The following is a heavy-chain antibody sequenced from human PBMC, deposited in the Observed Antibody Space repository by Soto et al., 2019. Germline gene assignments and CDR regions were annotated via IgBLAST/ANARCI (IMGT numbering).Heavy chain of an antibody. CDR2: ISNDGSNE. V-gene: IGHV3-30*18. CDR1: GFTFRTYG. J-gene: IGHJ6*03. Sequence: QVQLVESGGGVVQPGTSLRLSCAASGFTFRTYGMYWARQAPGKGLEWVAIISNDGSNEYYADSVKGRFTISRDNSKNTLNLEMNRLRAEDTAIYYCAKGGAGYYYYYMDVWGKGTTVTVSS. D-gene: IGHD3-16*01. CDR3: AKGGAGYYYYYMDV.